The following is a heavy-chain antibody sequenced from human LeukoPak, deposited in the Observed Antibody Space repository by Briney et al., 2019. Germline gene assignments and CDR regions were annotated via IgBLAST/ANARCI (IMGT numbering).Heavy chain of an antibody. Sequence: GGSLRLSCVASGFPFSSYWMTWVRQAPGKGLEWVANIKQDGSKKSYVDSVKGRFTISRYNAKNSLYLQMNSLRAEDTDIYYCTRVGYIDEGIDYWGQGTLVTVSS. J-gene: IGHJ4*02. D-gene: IGHD5-24*01. CDR1: GFPFSSYW. CDR3: TRVGYIDEGIDY. V-gene: IGHV3-7*04. CDR2: IKQDGSKK.